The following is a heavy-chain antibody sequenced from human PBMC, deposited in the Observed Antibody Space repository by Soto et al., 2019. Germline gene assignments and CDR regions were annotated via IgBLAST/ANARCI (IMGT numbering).Heavy chain of an antibody. CDR1: GFTFSSYS. CDR2: ISSSSSTI. D-gene: IGHD3-22*01. V-gene: IGHV3-48*02. CDR3: ARGNPITMIVVVAPAFDY. Sequence: EVPLVESGGGLVQPGGSLRLSCAASGFTFSSYSMNWVRQAPGKGLEWVSYISSSSSTIYYADSVKGRFTISRDNAKNSLYLQMNSLRDEDTAVYYCARGNPITMIVVVAPAFDYWGQGTLDTVSS. J-gene: IGHJ4*02.